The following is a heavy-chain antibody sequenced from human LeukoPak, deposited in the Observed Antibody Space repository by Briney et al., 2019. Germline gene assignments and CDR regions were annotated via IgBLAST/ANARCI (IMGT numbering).Heavy chain of an antibody. D-gene: IGHD5/OR15-5a*01. CDR2: IYHSGST. Sequence: SQTLSLTCTVSGGSISSGGYYWSWIRQPPGKGLEWIGYIYHSGSTYYNPSLKSRVTISVDRSKNQFSLKLSSVTAADTAVYYCARGVGSAAPFDYWGQGTLVTVSS. CDR1: GGSISSGGYY. V-gene: IGHV4-30-2*01. CDR3: ARGVGSAAPFDY. J-gene: IGHJ4*02.